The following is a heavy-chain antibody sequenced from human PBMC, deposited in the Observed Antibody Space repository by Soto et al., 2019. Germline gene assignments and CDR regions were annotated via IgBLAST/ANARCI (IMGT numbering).Heavy chain of an antibody. CDR3: ARTKCSGGSCYSWSLDY. CDR2: RYYSEST. Sequence: PSETLSLTCTVSGGSITTGGYYWSWIRQLPGKGLEWIGHRYYSESTYYNPSLKSRVSTSLDTSKNQFSLKLSFVTAADTAMYSCARTKCSGGSCYSWSLDYWGQVTPVTVAS. J-gene: IGHJ4*02. D-gene: IGHD2-15*01. V-gene: IGHV4-31*03. CDR1: GGSITTGGYY.